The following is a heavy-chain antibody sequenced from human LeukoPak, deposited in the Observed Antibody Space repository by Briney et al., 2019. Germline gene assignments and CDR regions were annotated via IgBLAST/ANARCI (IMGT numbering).Heavy chain of an antibody. V-gene: IGHV1-2*04. CDR2: INPNSGGT. CDR3: ASHVYSSSWYSGYYYGMDV. Sequence: APVKVSCKASGYTFTGYYMHWVRQAPGQGLEWMGWINPNSGGTNYAQKFQGWVTMTRDTSISTAYMGLSRLRSDDTAVYYCASHVYSSSWYSGYYYGMDVWGQGTTVTVSS. D-gene: IGHD6-13*01. CDR1: GYTFTGYY. J-gene: IGHJ6*02.